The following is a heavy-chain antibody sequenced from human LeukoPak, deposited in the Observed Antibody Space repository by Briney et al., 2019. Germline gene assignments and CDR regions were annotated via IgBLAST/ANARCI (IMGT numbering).Heavy chain of an antibody. V-gene: IGHV3-74*01. CDR1: GFTFRTYW. CDR2: ISGDGRST. D-gene: IGHD4-11*01. Sequence: PGGSLRLSCAASGFTFRTYWMHWVRQAPGKGLVWVSRISGDGRSTSYAGFVKGRFTISRDNAKNTLYLQIHSLRADDTAVYYCARELQSLDYWGQGTLVTVSS. CDR3: ARELQSLDY. J-gene: IGHJ4*02.